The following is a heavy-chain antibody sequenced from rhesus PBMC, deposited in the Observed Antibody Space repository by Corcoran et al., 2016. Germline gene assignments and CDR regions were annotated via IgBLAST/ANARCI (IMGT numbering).Heavy chain of an antibody. V-gene: IGHV4-127*01. CDR1: GYSIRSGYV. D-gene: IGHD3-16*01. CDR2: IGGSSGST. J-gene: IGHJ5-1*01. Sequence: QVQLQESGPGLVKPSATLSLTCAVSGYSIRSGYVCSWIRPPPGWGLEWIGYIGGSSGSTNYNPALKSRVTISKDTSKNQFSLKLSSVTAADTAVYYCARPYSGSYYRFDVWGAGVLVTVSS. CDR3: ARPYSGSYYRFDV.